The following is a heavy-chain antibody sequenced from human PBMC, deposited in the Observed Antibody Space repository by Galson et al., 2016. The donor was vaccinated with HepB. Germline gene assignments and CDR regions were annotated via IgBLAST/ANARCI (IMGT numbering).Heavy chain of an antibody. J-gene: IGHJ4*02. D-gene: IGHD6-19*01. Sequence: SLRLSCAASGFTFSFYAMHWVRQAPGKGLEYASAISGNGGSTYYADSVKGRFTISRDNSKNTLYLQMSSLRTEDTAVYYCVKGGGYSSGWYKGAFDYWGQGTLVTVSS. CDR1: GFTFSFYA. V-gene: IGHV3-64D*06. CDR2: ISGNGGST. CDR3: VKGGGYSSGWYKGAFDY.